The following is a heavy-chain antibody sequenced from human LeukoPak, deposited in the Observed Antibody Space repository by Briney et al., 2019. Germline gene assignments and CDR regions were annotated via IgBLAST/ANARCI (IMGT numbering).Heavy chain of an antibody. Sequence: ASETLSLTCTVSGGSISSSSYYWGWIRQPPGKGLEWIGSIYYSGSTYYNPSLKSRVTISVDTSKNQFSLKLSSVTAADTAVYYCARDDSGDVLPTNWFDPWGQGTLVTVSS. J-gene: IGHJ5*02. V-gene: IGHV4-39*02. CDR3: ARDDSGDVLPTNWFDP. CDR1: GGSISSSSYY. CDR2: IYYSGST. D-gene: IGHD4-17*01.